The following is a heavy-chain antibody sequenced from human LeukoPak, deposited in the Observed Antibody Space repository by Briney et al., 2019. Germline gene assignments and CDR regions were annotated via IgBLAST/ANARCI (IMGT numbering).Heavy chain of an antibody. J-gene: IGHJ4*02. CDR2: IYYSGST. Sequence: VKPSQTLSLTCTVAGGSISSGDYYWSWIRQPPGKGLEWIGYIYYSGSTYYNPSLKSRVTISVDTSKNQFSLKLSSVTAADTAVYYCARLDSSSWYNLDYWGQGTLVTVSS. CDR1: GGSISSGDYY. V-gene: IGHV4-30-4*01. D-gene: IGHD6-13*01. CDR3: ARLDSSSWYNLDY.